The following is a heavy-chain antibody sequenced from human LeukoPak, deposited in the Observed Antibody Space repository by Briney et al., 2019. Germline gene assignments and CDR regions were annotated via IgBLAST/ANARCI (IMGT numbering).Heavy chain of an antibody. J-gene: IGHJ4*02. CDR1: GYTFTAYW. D-gene: IGHD1-26*01. Sequence: GESLRISCQGSGYTFTAYWIGWVRQMPGKGLEWVGIIHPGDSDTRYSPSFQGQVTISADKSITTAYLQWSSLKASDTAIYYCARALVGAATLSYWGQGTLVTVSS. CDR2: IHPGDSDT. V-gene: IGHV5-51*01. CDR3: ARALVGAATLSY.